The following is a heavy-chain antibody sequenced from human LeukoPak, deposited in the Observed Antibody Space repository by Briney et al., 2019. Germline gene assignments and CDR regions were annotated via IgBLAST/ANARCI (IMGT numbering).Heavy chain of an antibody. V-gene: IGHV1-18*01. J-gene: IGHJ4*02. D-gene: IGHD5-18*01. CDR1: GYTFTSYG. Sequence: ASVKVSCKASGYTFTSYGISWVRQAPGQGLEWMGWISAYNGNTNYAQKLQGRVTMTTGTSTSTAYMELRSLRSDDTAVYYCARGRHTAMVKYYFDYWGQGTLVTVSS. CDR2: ISAYNGNT. CDR3: ARGRHTAMVKYYFDY.